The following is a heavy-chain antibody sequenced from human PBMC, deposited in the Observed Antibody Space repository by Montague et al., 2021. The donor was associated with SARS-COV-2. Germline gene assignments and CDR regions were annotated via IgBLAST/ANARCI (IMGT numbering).Heavy chain of an antibody. CDR3: ARDLAPYYGSGSYYNPIDAFDI. V-gene: IGHV4-61*02. D-gene: IGHD3-10*01. CDR1: GGSISSGSYY. Sequence: TLSLTCTVSGGSISSGSYYRSWIRQPAGKGLEWIGRIYTSGSTNYNPSLKSRVTISVDTSKNQFSLKLSSVTAADTAVYYCARDLAPYYGSGSYYNPIDAFDIWGQGTMVTVSS. CDR2: IYTSGST. J-gene: IGHJ3*02.